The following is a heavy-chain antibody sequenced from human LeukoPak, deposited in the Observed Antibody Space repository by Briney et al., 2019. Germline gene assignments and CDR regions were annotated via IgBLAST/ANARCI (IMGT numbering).Heavy chain of an antibody. CDR2: IYSGGRT. CDR3: AKVAVAGKGYYYYYYMDV. CDR1: GFIVSNNY. Sequence: GGSLRLSCAASGFIVSNNYMSWVRQAPGKGLEWVSVIYSGGRTFYADSVKGRFIISRDSSKNTLYLQMNSLRAEDTAVYYCAKVAVAGKGYYYYYYMDVWGKGTTVTVSS. D-gene: IGHD6-19*01. V-gene: IGHV3-66*01. J-gene: IGHJ6*03.